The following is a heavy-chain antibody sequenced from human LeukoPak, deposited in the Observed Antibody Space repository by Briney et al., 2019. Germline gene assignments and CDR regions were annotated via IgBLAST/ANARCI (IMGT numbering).Heavy chain of an antibody. Sequence: SETLSLTCTVSGGSISSSSYYWGWIRQPPGTGLEWLGSIFYSGSTYYNPSLKSRVTISVDTSRNQFSLKLSSVTAADTAVYYCARRLGSYHSFDYWGQGTLVTVSS. CDR3: ARRLGSYHSFDY. V-gene: IGHV4-39*01. CDR2: IFYSGST. D-gene: IGHD3-10*01. J-gene: IGHJ4*02. CDR1: GGSISSSSYY.